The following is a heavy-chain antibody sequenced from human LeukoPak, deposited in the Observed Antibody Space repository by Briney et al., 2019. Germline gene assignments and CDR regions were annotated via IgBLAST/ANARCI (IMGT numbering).Heavy chain of an antibody. CDR3: ARLKRKYYFDY. V-gene: IGHV4-34*01. CDR1: GGSFSGYY. CDR2: INHSGST. J-gene: IGHJ4*02. Sequence: SETPSLTCAVYGGSFSGYYWSWIRQPPGKGLEWIGEINHSGSTNYNPSLKSRVTISVDTSKNQFSLKLSSVTAADTAVYYCARLKRKYYFDYWGQGTLVTVSS. D-gene: IGHD1-1*01.